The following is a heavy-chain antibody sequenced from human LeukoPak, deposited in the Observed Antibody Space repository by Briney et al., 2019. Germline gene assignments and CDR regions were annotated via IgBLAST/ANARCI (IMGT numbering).Heavy chain of an antibody. CDR1: GGSISSGSNY. D-gene: IGHD4-17*01. J-gene: IGHJ4*02. V-gene: IGHV4-39*01. Sequence: SETLSLTCNVSGGSISSGSNYWGWIRQPPGKTLEWIGSIYSSGSTYYNPSLKSRVIILIDTSKNHFSLTLSSVTAADTAVYYCARHLDYGDYTGLGYWGQGTLVTVSS. CDR3: ARHLDYGDYTGLGY. CDR2: IYSSGST.